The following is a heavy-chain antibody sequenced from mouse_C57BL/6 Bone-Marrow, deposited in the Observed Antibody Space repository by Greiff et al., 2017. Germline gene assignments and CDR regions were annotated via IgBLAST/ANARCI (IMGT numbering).Heavy chain of an antibody. CDR2: IHPNSGST. CDR1: GYTFTSYW. D-gene: IGHD1-1*01. Sequence: QVHVKQPGAELVKPGASVKLSCKASGYTFTSYWMHWVKQRPGQGLEWIGMIHPNSGSTNYNEKFKSKATLTVDKSSSTAYMQLSSLTSEDSAVYYCARFTTVPGDYWGQGTTLTVSS. CDR3: ARFTTVPGDY. J-gene: IGHJ2*01. V-gene: IGHV1-64*01.